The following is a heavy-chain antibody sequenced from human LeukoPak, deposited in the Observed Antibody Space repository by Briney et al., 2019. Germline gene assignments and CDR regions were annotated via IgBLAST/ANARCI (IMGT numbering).Heavy chain of an antibody. D-gene: IGHD6-13*01. CDR3: ARDGDSSSWYRVFDY. Sequence: ASVKVSCKASGYTFTSYYMHWVRQAPGQGLEWMGIINPSGGSTSYAQKFQGRVTMTRDMSTSTVYTELSSLRSEDTAVYYCARDGDSSSWYRVFDYWGQGTLVTVSS. CDR1: GYTFTSYY. J-gene: IGHJ4*02. V-gene: IGHV1-46*01. CDR2: INPSGGST.